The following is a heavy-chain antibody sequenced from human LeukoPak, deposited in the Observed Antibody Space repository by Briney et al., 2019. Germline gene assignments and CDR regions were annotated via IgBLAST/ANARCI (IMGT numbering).Heavy chain of an antibody. Sequence: GGSLRLSCAASGFTFSSYGMHWVRQAPGKGLEWVAVILSDGSKEFYTDSVKGRFTISRDNSKNTLYLQMNSLRAEDTAVYYCAKDGGIARWYFDLWGRGTLVTVSS. V-gene: IGHV3-33*06. D-gene: IGHD6-13*01. J-gene: IGHJ2*01. CDR3: AKDGGIARWYFDL. CDR1: GFTFSSYG. CDR2: ILSDGSKE.